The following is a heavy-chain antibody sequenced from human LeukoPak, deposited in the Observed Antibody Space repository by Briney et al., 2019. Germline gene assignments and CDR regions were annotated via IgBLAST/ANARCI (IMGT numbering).Heavy chain of an antibody. CDR2: IYIGGST. CDR1: GFTVSSNY. Sequence: GSLRLSCAASGFTVSSNYMSWVRQAPGKGLEWVSVIYIGGSTYYADSVKGRFTISRDISKNTLYLQMNSLRAEDTAVYYCAKGLSSGPGRFDYWGQGTLVTVSS. CDR3: AKGLSSGPGRFDY. D-gene: IGHD6-19*01. V-gene: IGHV3-53*01. J-gene: IGHJ4*02.